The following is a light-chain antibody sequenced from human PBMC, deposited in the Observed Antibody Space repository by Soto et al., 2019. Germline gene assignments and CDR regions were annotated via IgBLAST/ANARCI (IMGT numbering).Light chain of an antibody. CDR3: QQYGSSL. Sequence: EIVLTQSPGTLSLSPGERATLSCRASQSVSSSYLAWYQQKPGQAPRLLIYGASSRATGIPDRFSGSGSGKDFTLTISRLEPEDFAVYYCQQYGSSLFGPGTKVDIK. J-gene: IGKJ3*01. CDR1: QSVSSSY. V-gene: IGKV3-20*01. CDR2: GAS.